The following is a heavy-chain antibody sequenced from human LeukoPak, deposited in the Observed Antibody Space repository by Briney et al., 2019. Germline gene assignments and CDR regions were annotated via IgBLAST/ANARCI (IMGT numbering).Heavy chain of an antibody. D-gene: IGHD5-18*01. V-gene: IGHV1-2*02. Sequence: ASVKVSCKASGYTFTGYYMHWVRQAPGQGLEWMGWINPNSGGTNYAQKFQGRVTMTRDTSISTAYMELSRLRSGDTAVYYCARARPRYSYGYLPWGQGTLVTVSS. CDR3: ARARPRYSYGYLP. CDR2: INPNSGGT. J-gene: IGHJ5*02. CDR1: GYTFTGYY.